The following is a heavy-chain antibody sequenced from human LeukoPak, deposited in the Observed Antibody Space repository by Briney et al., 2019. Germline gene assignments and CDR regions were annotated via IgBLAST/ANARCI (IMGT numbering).Heavy chain of an antibody. CDR2: IRYDAANQ. CDR3: AKDIAVSDSYFDY. V-gene: IGHV3-30*02. J-gene: IGHJ4*02. CDR1: GFDFSNNG. D-gene: IGHD6-19*01. Sequence: GGSLRLSCGASGFDFSNNGMHWVRQAPGKGLEWVAFIRYDAANQYYADSVKGRFTISRDNSKKTLYLQMDSLRYEDTGIYHCAKDIAVSDSYFDYWGQGTPVTVSS.